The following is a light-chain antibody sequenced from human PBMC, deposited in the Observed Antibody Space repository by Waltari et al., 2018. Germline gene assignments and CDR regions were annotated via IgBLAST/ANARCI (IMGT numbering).Light chain of an antibody. CDR3: QQYDNRPPYT. CDR1: QDISNY. CDR2: DAS. J-gene: IGKJ2*01. V-gene: IGKV1-33*01. Sequence: DIQMTQSPSSLSASVGDRVTLTCQASQDISNYLNWYQQKPGKAPKLLIYDASNLETGVPSRFSGSGSGTDFTFTISSLQPEDIATYYCQQYDNRPPYTFGQGTKQEIK.